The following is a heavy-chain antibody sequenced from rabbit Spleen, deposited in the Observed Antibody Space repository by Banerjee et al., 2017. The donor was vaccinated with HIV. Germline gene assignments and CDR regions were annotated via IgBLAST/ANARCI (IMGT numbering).Heavy chain of an antibody. CDR2: INAVTGKA. CDR1: GFSFGDRDV. V-gene: IGHV1S45*01. Sequence: QEQLVESGGGLVQPEGSLTLTCKASGFSFGDRDVMCWVRQAPGKGLEWIACINAVTGKAVYASWAKGRFTFSKTSSTTVTLQMTSLTAADTATYFCARAIYFDAAYYDGMDLWGQGTLVTVS. D-gene: IGHD1-1*01. CDR3: ARAIYFDAAYYDGMDL. J-gene: IGHJ6*01.